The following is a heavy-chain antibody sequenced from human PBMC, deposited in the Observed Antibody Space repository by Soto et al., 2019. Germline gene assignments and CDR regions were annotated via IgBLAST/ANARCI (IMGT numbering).Heavy chain of an antibody. CDR1: GFTFSNAW. CDR3: TTDFGYCSGGSCYEPAKFDY. V-gene: IGHV3-15*01. Sequence: GGSLRLSCAASGFTFSNAWMSWVRQAPGKGLEWVGRIKSKTDGGTTDYAAPVKGRFTISRDDSKNTLYLQMNSLKTEDTAVYYCTTDFGYCSGGSCYEPAKFDYWGQGTLVTVSS. D-gene: IGHD2-15*01. CDR2: IKSKTDGGTT. J-gene: IGHJ4*02.